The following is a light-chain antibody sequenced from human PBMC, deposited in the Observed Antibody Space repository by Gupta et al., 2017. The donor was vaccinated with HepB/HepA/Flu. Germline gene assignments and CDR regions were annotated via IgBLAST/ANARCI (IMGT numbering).Light chain of an antibody. CDR1: QDIGIR. CDR3: QQYDTYPPT. Sequence: DIQMTQSPSSLSASIGDRVTITCRASQDIGIRVAWFHQKPGKAPKSLIYAAASLQSGVPSKFSGRGSGTDFTLTISSLQPEEFATCCQQYDTYPPTFGGGTKVEI. CDR2: AAA. J-gene: IGKJ4*01. V-gene: IGKV1D-16*01.